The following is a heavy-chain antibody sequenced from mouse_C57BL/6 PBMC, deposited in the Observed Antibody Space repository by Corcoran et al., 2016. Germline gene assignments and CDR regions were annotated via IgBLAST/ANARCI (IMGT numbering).Heavy chain of an antibody. J-gene: IGHJ1*03. D-gene: IGHD1-1*01. V-gene: IGHV1-26*01. CDR2: INPNNGGT. Sequence: EVQLQQSGPELVKPGASVKISCKASGYTFTDYYMNWVKQSHGKSLEWIGDINPNNGGTSYNQKFKGKATLTVDKSSSTAYMELRSLTSEDSAVYYCARVLRSYWYFDVWGTGTTVTVSS. CDR3: ARVLRSYWYFDV. CDR1: GYTFTDYY.